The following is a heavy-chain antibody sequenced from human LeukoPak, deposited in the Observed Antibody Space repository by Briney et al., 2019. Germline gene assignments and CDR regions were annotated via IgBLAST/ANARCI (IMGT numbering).Heavy chain of an antibody. D-gene: IGHD2-15*01. J-gene: IGHJ4*02. Sequence: GGSLRLSCAASGFTFGSYAMYWVRQAPGKGLEWVSAIFASGGSAHYADSVKGRFTISRDNSKNTVYLQMDSLRAEDTAIYYCAKTTTGYSSGRYPAWPIDYWGQGTLVTVSS. V-gene: IGHV3-23*01. CDR1: GFTFGSYA. CDR2: IFASGGSA. CDR3: AKTTTGYSSGRYPAWPIDY.